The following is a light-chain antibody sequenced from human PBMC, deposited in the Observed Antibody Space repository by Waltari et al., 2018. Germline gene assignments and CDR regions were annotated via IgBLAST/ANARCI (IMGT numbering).Light chain of an antibody. CDR3: SSYTSSSTRV. J-gene: IGLJ3*02. Sequence: QSALTQPASVSGSPGQSLTISCTGTSSDVGGSNYVPWYQQHPGKVPKLMIYDVSNRPSGVSNRFSGSKSGNTASLTISGLQAEDEADYYCSSYTSSSTRVFGGGTKLTVL. CDR1: SSDVGGSNY. V-gene: IGLV2-14*03. CDR2: DVS.